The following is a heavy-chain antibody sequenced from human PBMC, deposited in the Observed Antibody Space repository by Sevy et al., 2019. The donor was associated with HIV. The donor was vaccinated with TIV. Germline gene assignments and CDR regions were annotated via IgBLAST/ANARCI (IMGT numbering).Heavy chain of an antibody. CDR1: GYTFTGYY. D-gene: IGHD5-18*01. CDR2: INPNSGGT. J-gene: IGHJ6*02. CDR3: ARHAEAVDGHSYGHYYYGMDV. V-gene: IGHV1-2*02. Sequence: ASVKVSCKASGYTFTGYYMHWVRQAPGQGLEWMEWINPNSGGTNYPQKFQGRVTMTRDTSISTAYMELSRLRSDDTAVYYCARHAEAVDGHSYGHYYYGMDVWGQGTTVTVSS.